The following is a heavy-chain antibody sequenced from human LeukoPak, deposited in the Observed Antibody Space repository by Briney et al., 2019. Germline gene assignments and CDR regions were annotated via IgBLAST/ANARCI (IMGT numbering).Heavy chain of an antibody. CDR2: ISTSRSYI. J-gene: IGHJ4*02. CDR3: AKVAVYCTNGVCYIDY. Sequence: MSGGSLRLSCAASGFTFRSYSMNWVRQAPGKGLEWVSSISTSRSYIYYADSVKGRFTISRDNAKNSLYLQMNSLRAEDTAVYYCAKVAVYCTNGVCYIDYWGQGTLVTVSS. CDR1: GFTFRSYS. D-gene: IGHD2-8*01. V-gene: IGHV3-21*04.